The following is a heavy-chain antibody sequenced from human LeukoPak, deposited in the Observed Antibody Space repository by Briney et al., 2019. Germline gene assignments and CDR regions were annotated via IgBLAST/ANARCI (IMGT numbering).Heavy chain of an antibody. CDR3: AKDHYYYGSGIYFMHYFDY. CDR1: GFTFSSYG. CDR2: ISYDGSNK. D-gene: IGHD3-10*01. J-gene: IGHJ4*02. Sequence: GGSLRLSCAASGFTFSSYGMHWVRQAPGKGLEWVAAISYDGSNKYYADSVKGRFTIPRENSKNTLHLQMNSLRAEDTAVYYCAKDHYYYGSGIYFMHYFDYWGQGTLVTVSS. V-gene: IGHV3-30*18.